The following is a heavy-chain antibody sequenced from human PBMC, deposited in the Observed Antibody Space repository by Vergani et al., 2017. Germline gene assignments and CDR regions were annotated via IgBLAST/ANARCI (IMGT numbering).Heavy chain of an antibody. CDR2: ISGSGGST. CDR1: GFTFSSYA. CDR3: ARALWMASDAFDI. J-gene: IGHJ3*02. Sequence: EVQLVESGGGLVQPGGSLRLSCAASGFTFSSYAMSWVRQAPGKGLEWVSAISGSGGSTYYADSVKGRFTISRDNAKNSLYLQMNSLRAEDTAVYYCARALWMASDAFDIWGQGTLVTVSS. V-gene: IGHV3-23*04. D-gene: IGHD5-24*01.